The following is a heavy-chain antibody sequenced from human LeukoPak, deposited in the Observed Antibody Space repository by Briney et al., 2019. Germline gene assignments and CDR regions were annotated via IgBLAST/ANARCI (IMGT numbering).Heavy chain of an antibody. CDR1: GDSVASNSAA. V-gene: IGHV6-1*01. J-gene: IGHJ4*02. D-gene: IGHD3-9*01. CDR3: ARGRYFDFYDY. CDR2: TYYRSKWYN. Sequence: SQTLSLTCVISGDSVASNSAAWSWIRQSPSRGLEWLGRTYYRSKWYNDYAVSVKSRITINPDASKNQFSLQLNSVTPEDTAVYYCARGRYFDFYDYWGQGTLVTVSS.